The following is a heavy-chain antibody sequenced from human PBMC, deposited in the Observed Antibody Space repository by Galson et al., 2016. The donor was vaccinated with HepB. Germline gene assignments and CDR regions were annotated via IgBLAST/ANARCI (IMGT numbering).Heavy chain of an antibody. CDR2: VHYRGTT. Sequence: SETLPLTCTVSGTSVSSDTSYWSWIRQSPGKGLEWIGFVHYRGTTNYNPSLKSRVTMSVNTSKNQFSLKLSSVTAADTAVYYCARASGWDYWGQGTLVTVSS. CDR1: GTSVSSDTSY. D-gene: IGHD6-19*01. V-gene: IGHV4-61*01. CDR3: ARASGWDY. J-gene: IGHJ4*02.